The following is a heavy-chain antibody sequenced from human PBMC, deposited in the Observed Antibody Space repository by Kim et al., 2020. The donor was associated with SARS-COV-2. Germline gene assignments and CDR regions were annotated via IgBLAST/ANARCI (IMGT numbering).Heavy chain of an antibody. CDR3: ARDRRMHLVAGYGMDV. Sequence: GESLKISCKGSGYSFTSYWISWVRQMPVKGLEWMGRIDPSDSYTNYSPSFQGHVTISADQSISYADLQWSRLKASDTGMSYCARDRRMHLVAGYGMDVWGQGTTVTVSS. CDR2: IDPSDSYT. CDR1: GYSFTSYW. V-gene: IGHV5-10-1*01. J-gene: IGHJ6*02. D-gene: IGHD6-13*01.